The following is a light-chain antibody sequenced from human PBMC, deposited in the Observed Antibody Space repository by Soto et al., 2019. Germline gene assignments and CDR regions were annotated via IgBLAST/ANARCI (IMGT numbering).Light chain of an antibody. CDR3: SSYTSSSTRV. Sequence: QSVLTQPASVSGSPGQSITISCTGTTSEVGGYNYVSWYQQHPGKAPQLLIYEISTRPSGVSNRFSGSKSGNTASLTISGLQAEDEADYYCSSYTSSSTRVFGGGTKLTVL. CDR2: EIS. J-gene: IGLJ3*02. CDR1: TSEVGGYNY. V-gene: IGLV2-14*01.